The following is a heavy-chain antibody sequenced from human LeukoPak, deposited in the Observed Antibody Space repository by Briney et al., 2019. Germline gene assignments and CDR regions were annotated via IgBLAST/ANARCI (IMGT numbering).Heavy chain of an antibody. V-gene: IGHV3-53*01. D-gene: IGHD3-3*01. Sequence: PGGSLRLSCAASGFTVSSNYMSWVRQAPGKGLEWVSVIYSGGSTYYADSVKGRFTISRDNSKNTLYLQMNSLRAEDTAVYYCARASYDFWSGYYDYWGQGTLVTVSS. CDR1: GFTVSSNY. CDR3: ARASYDFWSGYYDY. CDR2: IYSGGST. J-gene: IGHJ4*02.